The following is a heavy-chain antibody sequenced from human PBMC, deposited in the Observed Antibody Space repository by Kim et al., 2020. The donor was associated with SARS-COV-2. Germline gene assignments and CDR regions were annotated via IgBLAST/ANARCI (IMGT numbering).Heavy chain of an antibody. CDR1: GFTFSSYG. J-gene: IGHJ6*02. D-gene: IGHD6-6*01. Sequence: GGSLRLSCAASGFTFSSYGMHWVRQAPGKGLEWVAVIWYDGSNKYYADSVKGRFTISRDNSKNTLYLQMNSLRAEDTGVYYCAQPAYSSSFNYYYGMDVWGRGTTLSVSS. V-gene: IGHV3-33*06. CDR2: IWYDGSNK. CDR3: AQPAYSSSFNYYYGMDV.